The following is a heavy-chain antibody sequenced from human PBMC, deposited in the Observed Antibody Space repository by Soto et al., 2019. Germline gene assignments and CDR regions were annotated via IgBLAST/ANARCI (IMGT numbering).Heavy chain of an antibody. CDR2: VHSSGGA. D-gene: IGHD2-15*01. J-gene: IGHJ4*02. Sequence: QLQDSGPGLVKPSETLSLTCTVSHGSITSGDYFWAWVRQPPGKGLEFIGSVHSSGGAYYSPSLKSRASISIDKSRNQFSLKLTSANAGDTAVYFCASVVVGATRPTGPDHWGQGTLVTVS. CDR1: HGSITSGDYF. V-gene: IGHV4-39*01. CDR3: ASVVVGATRPTGPDH.